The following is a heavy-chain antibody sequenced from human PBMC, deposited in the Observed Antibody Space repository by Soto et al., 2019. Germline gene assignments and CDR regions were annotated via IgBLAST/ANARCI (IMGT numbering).Heavy chain of an antibody. V-gene: IGHV2-26*01. D-gene: IGHD2-2*01. CDR1: GFSLSNARLG. CDR3: ARIRCSSTSCRFRTGWCDP. J-gene: IGHJ5*02. CDR2: IFSNDEK. Sequence: QVTLKESGPVLVNPTETLTLTCTVSGFSLSNARLGVSWIRQPPGKALEWLAHIFSNDEKSYSTSLKSRLTNSKGTSKSQVVLTMTKRDPVDTATYYCARIRCSSTSCRFRTGWCDPWGQGTLVTVSS.